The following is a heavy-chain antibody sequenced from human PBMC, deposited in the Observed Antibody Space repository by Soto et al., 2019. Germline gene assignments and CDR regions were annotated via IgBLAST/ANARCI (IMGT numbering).Heavy chain of an antibody. J-gene: IGHJ6*02. CDR3: AREETAWPLAYGLDV. Sequence: GGSLRLSCAASGFTFSSYSIHWVRQAPGKGLEWVSSIGTRSDVYYADSVKGRFTVSRDNARNSMALQMNSLRAEDTGVYYCAREETAWPLAYGLDVWGQGTTVTVSS. D-gene: IGHD2-21*02. CDR1: GFTFSSYS. CDR2: IGTRSDV. V-gene: IGHV3-21*01.